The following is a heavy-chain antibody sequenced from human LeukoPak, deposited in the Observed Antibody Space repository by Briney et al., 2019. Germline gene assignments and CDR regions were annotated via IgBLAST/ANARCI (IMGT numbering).Heavy chain of an antibody. J-gene: IGHJ5*02. CDR3: ARGDSSGWYNWFDP. D-gene: IGHD6-19*01. CDR2: ISAKNGDI. Sequence: ASVKVSCKASGYTFTSYGISWVRQAPGQGLEWMGWISAKNGDIKYTQKLQGRVTMTTDTSTTTAYMELRSLRSDDTAVYYCARGDSSGWYNWFDPWGQGTLVTVSS. CDR1: GYTFTSYG. V-gene: IGHV1-18*04.